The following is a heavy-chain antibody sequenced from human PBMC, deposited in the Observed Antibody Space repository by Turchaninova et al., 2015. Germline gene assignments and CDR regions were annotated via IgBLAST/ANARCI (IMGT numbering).Heavy chain of an antibody. CDR1: GASISSGGYY. CDR2: IYSRGSP. Sequence: QVQLQESGPGLVKPSQTLSPTCTVSGASISSGGYYWIWILQQPGKGLVWIGYIYSRGSPYSHPSLKSLVTITLDTSKNQFSLKRCSVTAADTAVYYCASGAHYYGSGAFGFCDPWGQGTLVTVSS. V-gene: IGHV4-31*01. D-gene: IGHD3-10*01. J-gene: IGHJ5*02. CDR3: ASGAHYYGSGAFGFCDP.